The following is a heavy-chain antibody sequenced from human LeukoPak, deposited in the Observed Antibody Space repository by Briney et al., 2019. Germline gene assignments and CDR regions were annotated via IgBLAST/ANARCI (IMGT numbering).Heavy chain of an antibody. CDR2: INPNSGGT. V-gene: IGHV1-2*02. D-gene: IGHD3-22*01. J-gene: IGHJ4*02. Sequence: VASVKVSCKASGYTFTGYYMHWVRQAPGQGLEWMGWINPNSGGTNYAQKFQGRVTMTRDTSISTAYMELSRLRSDDTAVYYCARDPNRSVYYRTRCYDYWGQETLVTVS. CDR1: GYTFTGYY. CDR3: ARDPNRSVYYRTRCYDY.